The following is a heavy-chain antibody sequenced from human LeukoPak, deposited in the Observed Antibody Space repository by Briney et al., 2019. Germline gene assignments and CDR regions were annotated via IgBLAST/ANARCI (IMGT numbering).Heavy chain of an antibody. J-gene: IGHJ5*02. D-gene: IGHD3-10*01. Sequence: KPGESLKISCKGSRDSFTSYWIAWVRQMPGKGLEWMGIIYPGNSDTKYSPSFQGQVTISADKSVSTAYLQWSSLKVSDTAMYYCASGRGWLDPWGQGTLVIVSS. CDR3: ASGRGWLDP. V-gene: IGHV5-51*01. CDR2: IYPGNSDT. CDR1: RDSFTSYW.